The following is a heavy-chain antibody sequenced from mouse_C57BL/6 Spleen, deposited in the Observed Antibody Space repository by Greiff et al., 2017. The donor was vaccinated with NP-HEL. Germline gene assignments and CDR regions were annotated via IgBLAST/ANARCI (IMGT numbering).Heavy chain of an antibody. CDR2: ISSGSSTI. J-gene: IGHJ3*01. CDR3: ARDGSTSFNWDGGAWFAY. Sequence: EVQGVESGGGLVKPGGSLKLSCAASGFTFSDYGMHWVRQAPEKGLEWVAYISSGSSTIYYAETVKGRFTISRDNAKNTLFLQMTSLRSEDTAMYYCARDGSTSFNWDGGAWFAYWGQGTLVTVSA. D-gene: IGHD4-1*02. CDR1: GFTFSDYG. V-gene: IGHV5-17*01.